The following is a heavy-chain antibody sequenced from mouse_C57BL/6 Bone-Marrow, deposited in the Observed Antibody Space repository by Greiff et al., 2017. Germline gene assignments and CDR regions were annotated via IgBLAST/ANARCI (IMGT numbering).Heavy chain of an antibody. J-gene: IGHJ1*03. D-gene: IGHD1-1*01. Sequence: VQLQQSGAELVKPGASVKISCKASGYAFSSYWMNWVKQRPGKGLEWIGQIYPGDGDTNYNGKFKGKATLTADKSSSTAYMQLSSLTSEDSAVYCCAHITTVVAPWYFDVWGTGTTVTVSS. V-gene: IGHV1-80*01. CDR1: GYAFSSYW. CDR2: IYPGDGDT. CDR3: AHITTVVAPWYFDV.